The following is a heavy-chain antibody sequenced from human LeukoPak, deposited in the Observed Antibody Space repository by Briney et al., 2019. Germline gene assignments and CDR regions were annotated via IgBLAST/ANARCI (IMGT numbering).Heavy chain of an antibody. CDR1: GFTFSSYS. J-gene: IGHJ3*02. Sequence: GGSLRLSCAASGFTFSSYSMNWVRQAPGKGLEWASYISSSSSTIYYADSVKGRFTISRDNAKNSLYLQMNSLRDEDTAVYYCARDLLYYCGGDCYRPDAFDIWGQGTMVTVSS. V-gene: IGHV3-48*02. CDR3: ARDLLYYCGGDCYRPDAFDI. CDR2: ISSSSSTI. D-gene: IGHD2-21*01.